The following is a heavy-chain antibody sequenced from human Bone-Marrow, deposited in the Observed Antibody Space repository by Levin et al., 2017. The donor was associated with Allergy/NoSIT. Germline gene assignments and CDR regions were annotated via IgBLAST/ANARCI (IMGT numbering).Heavy chain of an antibody. CDR3: ARGPETGIAAAGPCDY. J-gene: IGHJ4*02. D-gene: IGHD6-13*01. V-gene: IGHV3-21*01. CDR2: ISSSSSYI. CDR1: GFTFSSYS. Sequence: GESLKISCAASGFTFSSYSMNWVRQAPGKGLEWVSSISSSSSYIYYADSVKGRFTISRDNAKNSLYLQMNSLRAEDTAVYYCARGPETGIAAAGPCDYWGQGTLVTVSS.